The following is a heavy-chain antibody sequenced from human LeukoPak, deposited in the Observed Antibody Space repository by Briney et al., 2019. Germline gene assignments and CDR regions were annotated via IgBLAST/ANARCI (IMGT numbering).Heavy chain of an antibody. D-gene: IGHD2-15*01. CDR3: ARHRKDIGFDS. CDR1: GYRFTSNW. Sequence: GESLKISCKGSGYRFTSNWIGWVRQMPGKGLEWMAIIYPDDSDTRYSPSFQGQVTISADKSISTAYLQWSSLKASDTAMYYCARHRKDIGFDSWGQGTLVTVSS. V-gene: IGHV5-51*01. J-gene: IGHJ4*02. CDR2: IYPDDSDT.